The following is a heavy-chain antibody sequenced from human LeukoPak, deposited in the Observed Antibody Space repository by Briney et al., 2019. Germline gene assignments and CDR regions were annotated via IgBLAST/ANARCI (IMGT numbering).Heavy chain of an antibody. CDR1: GYTFTSYG. CDR2: ISAYNGNT. V-gene: IGHV1-18*01. J-gene: IGHJ5*02. CDR3: ARDGDEITIFGVVRSLVWFDP. D-gene: IGHD3-3*01. Sequence: ASVKVSCKASGYTFTSYGISGVRQAPGQGLEWMGWISAYNGNTNYAQKLQGRVTMTTDTSTSTAYMELRSLRSDDTAVYYCARDGDEITIFGVVRSLVWFDPWGQGTLVTVSS.